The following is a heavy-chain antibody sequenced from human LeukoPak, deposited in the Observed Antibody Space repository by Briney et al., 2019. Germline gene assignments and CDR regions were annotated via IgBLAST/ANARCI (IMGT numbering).Heavy chain of an antibody. CDR1: GASVTSGGYY. J-gene: IGHJ4*02. CDR3: AMTIGLYERSRFDS. V-gene: IGHV4-39*01. CDR2: IYQSGSS. D-gene: IGHD3-16*01. Sequence: SETLSLTCSVSGASVTSGGYYWAWIRQPPGERPEYIGSIYQSGSSYYNPSLKSRVTTSLETSKNQFSLRVTSVTAADTAVYYCAMTIGLYERSRFDSWGQGILVTVSS.